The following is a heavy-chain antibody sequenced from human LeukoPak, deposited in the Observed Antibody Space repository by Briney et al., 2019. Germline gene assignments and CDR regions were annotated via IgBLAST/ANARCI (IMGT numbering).Heavy chain of an antibody. CDR3: ARGPFRYSSSPKGYFDY. Sequence: ASVKVSCKASGYTFTSYDINWVRQATGQGLEWMGWMNPNSGNTGYAQKFQGRVTITRNTSISTAYMELSSLRSEDTAVYYCARGPFRYSSSPKGYFDYWGQGTLVTVSS. CDR2: MNPNSGNT. J-gene: IGHJ4*02. CDR1: GYTFTSYD. D-gene: IGHD6-6*01. V-gene: IGHV1-8*03.